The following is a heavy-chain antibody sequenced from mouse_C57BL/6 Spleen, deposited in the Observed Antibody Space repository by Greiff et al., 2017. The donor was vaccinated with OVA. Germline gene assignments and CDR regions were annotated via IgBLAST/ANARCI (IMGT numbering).Heavy chain of an antibody. D-gene: IGHD1-1*01. CDR3: ERRFITTVVGDYYAMDD. J-gene: IGHJ4*01. CDR2: INPNYGTT. CDR1: GYSFTDYN. Sequence: EVKLMESGPELVKPGASVKISCKASGYSFTDYNMNWVKQSNGKSLEWIGVINPNYGTTSYNQKFKGKATLTVDQSSSTAYMQLNSLTSEDSAVYYCERRFITTVVGDYYAMDDWGQGTSVTVSS. V-gene: IGHV1-39*01.